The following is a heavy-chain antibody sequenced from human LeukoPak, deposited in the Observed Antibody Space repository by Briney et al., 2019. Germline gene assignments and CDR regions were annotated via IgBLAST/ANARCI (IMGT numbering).Heavy chain of an antibody. CDR2: IRDSGEA. J-gene: IGHJ6*03. CDR3: ARDLSSYYYYMDV. V-gene: IGHV3-66*01. CDR1: GFRVNY. Sequence: PGGSLRLSCAVSGFRVNYMSWVRQAPGKGLEWVGLIRDSGEAFYADFVRGRFAISRDESENTLYLQMNSLRAEDTAVYYCARDLSSYYYYMDVWGKGTTVTVSS.